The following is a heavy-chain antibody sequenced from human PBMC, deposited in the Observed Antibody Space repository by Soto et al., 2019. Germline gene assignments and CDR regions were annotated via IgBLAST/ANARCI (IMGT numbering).Heavy chain of an antibody. D-gene: IGHD4-17*01. CDR3: ARAIYGYYYYGMDV. CDR1: GGSISSSSYY. J-gene: IGHJ6*02. CDR2: IYYSGST. V-gene: IGHV4-39*01. Sequence: PSETLSLSCTVSGGSISSSSYYWGWIRQPPGKGLEWIGSIYYSGSTDHNPSLKSRVTISVDTSKNQFSLKLSSVTAADTAVYYCARAIYGYYYYGMDVWGQGTTVTVSS.